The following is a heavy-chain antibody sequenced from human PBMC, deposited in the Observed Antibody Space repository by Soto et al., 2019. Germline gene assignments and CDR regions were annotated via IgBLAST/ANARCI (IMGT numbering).Heavy chain of an antibody. J-gene: IGHJ4*02. CDR1: GYTFTSYA. D-gene: IGHD5-18*01. V-gene: IGHV1-3*01. CDR3: ARDPGYSYGYN. CDR2: INAGNGNT. Sequence: QVQLVQSGAEVKKPGASVKVSCKASGYTFTSYAMHWVRQAPGQRLEWMGWINAGNGNTKYSQKFKGRVTINRDTSASTAYMELSSLRSEDTAVYYCARDPGYSYGYNWGQGTLVTVSS.